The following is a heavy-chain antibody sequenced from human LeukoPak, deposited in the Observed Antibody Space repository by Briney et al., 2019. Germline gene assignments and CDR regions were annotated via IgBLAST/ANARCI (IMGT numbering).Heavy chain of an antibody. D-gene: IGHD3/OR15-3a*01. Sequence: SETLSLTCSVSGGSISGYYWSWVRQPPGKGLEWIGNIHSSGSTSYSPSLKSRVTISVDTSKSQFSLKLSSVTAADTAVFYCARRRTDGFFDYWGQGILVTVSS. CDR2: IHSSGST. CDR3: ARRRTDGFFDY. V-gene: IGHV4-4*09. J-gene: IGHJ4*02. CDR1: GGSISGYY.